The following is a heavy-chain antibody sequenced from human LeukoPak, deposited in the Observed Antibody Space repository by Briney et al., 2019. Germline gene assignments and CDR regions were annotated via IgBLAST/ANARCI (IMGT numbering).Heavy chain of an antibody. CDR2: INHSGST. V-gene: IGHV4-39*07. CDR3: ARGRSGAARPFDY. J-gene: IGHJ4*02. Sequence: PSETLSLTCTVSGGSISSGGYYWSWIRQPPGKGLEWIGEINHSGSTNYNPSLKSRVTISVDTSKNQFSLKLSSVTAADTAVYYCARGRSGAARPFDYWGQGTLVTVSS. D-gene: IGHD6-6*01. CDR1: GGSISSGGYY.